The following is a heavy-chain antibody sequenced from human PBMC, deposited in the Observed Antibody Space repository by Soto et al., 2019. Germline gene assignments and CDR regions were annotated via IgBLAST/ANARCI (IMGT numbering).Heavy chain of an antibody. CDR3: AGAVAVPADFDY. D-gene: IGHD6-19*01. CDR2: INAGNGNT. J-gene: IGHJ4*02. V-gene: IGHV1-3*05. CDR1: GYTFTSYA. Sequence: QVQLVQSGAEEKKPGASVKVSCKASGYTFTSYAMHWVRQAPGQRLEWMGWINAGNGNTKYSQKFQGRVTITRDTSASTAYMELSSLRSEDTAVFFCAGAVAVPADFDYWGQGTLVTVSS.